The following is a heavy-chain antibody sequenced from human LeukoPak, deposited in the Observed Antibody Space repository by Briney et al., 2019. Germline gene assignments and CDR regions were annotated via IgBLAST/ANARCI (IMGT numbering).Heavy chain of an antibody. V-gene: IGHV4-34*01. D-gene: IGHD2-2*01. Sequence: SETLSLTCAIYGGSFSGYYWSWIRQPPGKGLEWIGEINHSGSTNYNPSLKSRVSISVDTSKNQFSLKLNSVAAADTAVYYCARAPGAAIDWGQGTLVTVSS. CDR2: INHSGST. CDR1: GGSFSGYY. CDR3: ARAPGAAID. J-gene: IGHJ4*02.